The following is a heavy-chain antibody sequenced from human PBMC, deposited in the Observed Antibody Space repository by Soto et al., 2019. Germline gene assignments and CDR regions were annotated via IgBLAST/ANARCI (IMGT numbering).Heavy chain of an antibody. V-gene: IGHV3-23*01. CDR2: ISGSGGST. J-gene: IGHJ6*02. D-gene: IGHD3-10*01. Sequence: GGSLRLSCAASGFTFSGYAMSRVRQAPGKGLEWVSAISGSGGSTYYADSVKGRFTISRDNSKNTLYLQMNSLRAEDTAVYYCAKVFKAGEVIPRYYYYYGMDVWGQGTTVTVSS. CDR1: GFTFSGYA. CDR3: AKVFKAGEVIPRYYYYYGMDV.